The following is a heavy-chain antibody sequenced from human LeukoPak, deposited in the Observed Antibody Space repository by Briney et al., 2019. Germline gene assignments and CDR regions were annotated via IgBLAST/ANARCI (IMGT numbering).Heavy chain of an antibody. CDR1: GGSISGYY. CDR2: IYYSGST. V-gene: IGHV4-59*08. CDR3: ARQDPHGLYYFDY. D-gene: IGHD3-22*01. J-gene: IGHJ4*02. Sequence: SETLSLTCTVSGGSISGYYWSWIRQPPGKGLEWIGYIYYSGSTNYNPSLKSRVTISVDTSKNQFSLKLSSVTAADTAVYYCARQDPHGLYYFDYWGQGTLVTVSS.